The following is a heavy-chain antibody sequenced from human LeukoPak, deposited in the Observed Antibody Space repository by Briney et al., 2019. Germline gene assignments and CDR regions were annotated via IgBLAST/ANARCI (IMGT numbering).Heavy chain of an antibody. Sequence: ASVKVSCKASGGTFSSYAISWVRQAPGQGLEWMGGIIPIFGTANYAQKFQGRVTITADESTSTAYMELSSLGSEDTAVYYCARDERYFDWVGIETGWFDPWGQGPLVTVSS. J-gene: IGHJ5*02. CDR3: ARDERYFDWVGIETGWFDP. CDR1: GGTFSSYA. V-gene: IGHV1-69*13. D-gene: IGHD3-9*01. CDR2: IIPIFGTA.